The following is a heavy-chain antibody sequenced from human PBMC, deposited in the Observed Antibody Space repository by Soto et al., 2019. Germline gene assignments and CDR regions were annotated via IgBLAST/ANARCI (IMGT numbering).Heavy chain of an antibody. J-gene: IGHJ4*02. CDR1: GFTFSSYS. D-gene: IGHD6-19*01. CDR3: ARSAARRSSGWYYFDY. Sequence: EVQLVESGGGLVKPGGSLRLSCAASGFTFSSYSMNWVRQAPGKGLEWVSSISSSSSYIYYADSVKGRFTISRDNAKNSLYLQMNSLRAEDTAVYYCARSAARRSSGWYYFDYWGQGTLVTVSS. V-gene: IGHV3-21*01. CDR2: ISSSSSYI.